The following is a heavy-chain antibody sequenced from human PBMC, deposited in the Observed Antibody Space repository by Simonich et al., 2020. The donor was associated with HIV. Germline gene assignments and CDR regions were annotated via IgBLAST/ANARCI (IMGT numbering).Heavy chain of an antibody. CDR2: IKREGSEK. D-gene: IGHD3-22*01. V-gene: IGHV3-7*01. CDR3: ARQPYYYDSSGYYDYYYYMDV. Sequence: EVQLVESGGGLVQPGGSLRLSCAASGFTFSSCWMSWVRQAPGRGGGWVANIKREGSEKYTVDSGKGRFTISRDNAKNSLYLQMNSLRAEDTAVYYCARQPYYYDSSGYYDYYYYMDVWGKGTTVTVSS. CDR1: GFTFSSCW. J-gene: IGHJ6*03.